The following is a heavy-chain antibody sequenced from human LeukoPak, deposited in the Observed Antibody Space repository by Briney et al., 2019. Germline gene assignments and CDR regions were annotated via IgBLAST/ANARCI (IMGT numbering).Heavy chain of an antibody. J-gene: IGHJ4*02. CDR3: AKGSRGSCRGAYCYSFDN. CDR2: ISGSGGST. V-gene: IGHV3-23*01. D-gene: IGHD2-21*02. CDR1: GFTFSSYD. Sequence: GGSLRLSCAASGFTFSSYDMSWARQAPGKGLEWVSDISGSGGSTYYADSVKGRFTISRDNSKNTLYLQMNRLRVEDTAVYYCAKGSRGSCRGAYCYSFDNWGQGAVVTVSS.